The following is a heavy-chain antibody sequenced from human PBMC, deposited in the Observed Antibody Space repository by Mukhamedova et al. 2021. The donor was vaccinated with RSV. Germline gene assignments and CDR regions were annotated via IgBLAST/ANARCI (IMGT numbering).Heavy chain of an antibody. Sequence: ISSSSSYIYYADSVKGRFTISRDNAKNSLYLQMNSLRVEDTAVYYCARMAYDSSGYRDYWGQGTLVTASS. CDR2: ISSSSSYI. J-gene: IGHJ4*02. CDR3: ARMAYDSSGYRDY. V-gene: IGHV3-21*01. D-gene: IGHD3-22*01.